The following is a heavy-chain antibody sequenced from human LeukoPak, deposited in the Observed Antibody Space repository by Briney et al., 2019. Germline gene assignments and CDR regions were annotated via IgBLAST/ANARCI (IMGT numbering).Heavy chain of an antibody. V-gene: IGHV4-39*07. Sequence: SETLSLTCTVSGGSISSSSYYWGWIRQPPGKGLEGIGSIYYSGSTYYNPSLKSRVTISVDTSKNQFSLKLSSVTAADTAVYYCAIPGIAVAGLDYWGQGTLVTVSS. CDR1: GGSISSSSYY. CDR2: IYYSGST. D-gene: IGHD6-19*01. J-gene: IGHJ4*02. CDR3: AIPGIAVAGLDY.